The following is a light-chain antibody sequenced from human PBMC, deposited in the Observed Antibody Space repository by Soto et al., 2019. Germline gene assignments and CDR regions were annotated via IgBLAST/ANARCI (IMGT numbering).Light chain of an antibody. CDR2: GAS. J-gene: IGKJ1*01. CDR1: QSVSSSY. V-gene: IGKV3-20*01. Sequence: EVVLTQSPGTLSLSPGERATLSCRASQSVSSSYLGWYQQKPGQAPRLLIYGASSRATGIPDRFSGSGSGTAFTLTISRLEPEDFAVYYCQQYGSSPWTVGQGTKVEIK. CDR3: QQYGSSPWT.